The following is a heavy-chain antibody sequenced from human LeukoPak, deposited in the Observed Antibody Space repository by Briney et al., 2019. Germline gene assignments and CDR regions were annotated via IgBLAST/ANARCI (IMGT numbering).Heavy chain of an antibody. CDR1: GFTFSSHG. Sequence: GGSLRLSCAASGFTFSSHGMNWVRQAPGKGLEWVAFIRYDGSNKYYADSVKGRFTISRDNSKNTLYLQMNSLRAEDTAVYYCAKDPTYGDYAFYYYMDVWGKGSTVTISS. CDR3: AKDPTYGDYAFYYYMDV. V-gene: IGHV3-30*02. J-gene: IGHJ6*03. D-gene: IGHD4-17*01. CDR2: IRYDGSNK.